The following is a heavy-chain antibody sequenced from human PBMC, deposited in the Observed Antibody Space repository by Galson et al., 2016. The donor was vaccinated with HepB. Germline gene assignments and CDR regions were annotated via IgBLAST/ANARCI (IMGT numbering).Heavy chain of an antibody. Sequence: SLRLSCAVSGFTVSNNYMSWVRQAPGQGLEWVSLIYSGGGPHYADSVKGSITISRDNSKNTLNFQMNSLRAEDTAVYYCMGGPFGVRIWGQGTAVTVSS. D-gene: IGHD3-3*01. CDR2: IYSGGGP. V-gene: IGHV3-66*01. CDR1: GFTVSNNY. J-gene: IGHJ3*02. CDR3: MGGPFGVRI.